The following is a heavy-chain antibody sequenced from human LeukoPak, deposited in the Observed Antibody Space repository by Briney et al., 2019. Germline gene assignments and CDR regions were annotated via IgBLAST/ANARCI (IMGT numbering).Heavy chain of an antibody. J-gene: IGHJ4*02. Sequence: GGSLRLSCAASGFTFSSYAMSWVRQAPGKGLEWVSAISGSGGSTYYADSVKDRFTISRDNSKNTLYLQMNSLRAEDTAVYYCAKSYYDSSGYFDYWGQGTLVTVSS. CDR1: GFTFSSYA. V-gene: IGHV3-23*01. D-gene: IGHD3-22*01. CDR3: AKSYYDSSGYFDY. CDR2: ISGSGGST.